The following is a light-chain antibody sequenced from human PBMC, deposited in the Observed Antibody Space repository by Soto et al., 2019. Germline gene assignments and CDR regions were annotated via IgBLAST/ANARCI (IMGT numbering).Light chain of an antibody. CDR3: QQYHNWCVT. J-gene: IGKJ2*01. CDR1: QSVSTN. V-gene: IGKV3-15*01. Sequence: EIVVTQSPATLSVSPGERATLSCRASQSVSTNLAWYQQKPGQAPRLLMYGASTGATGIPARFKGSVSGTEFNLSISSLQSEDFGVYYCQQYHNWCVTFGQGTKRQIK. CDR2: GAS.